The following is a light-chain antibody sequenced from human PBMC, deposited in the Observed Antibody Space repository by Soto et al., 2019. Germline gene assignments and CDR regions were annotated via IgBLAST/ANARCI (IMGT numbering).Light chain of an antibody. CDR3: QWRSDLPRT. CDR2: DVH. CDR1: QSVGSN. J-gene: IGKJ1*01. V-gene: IGKV3-11*01. Sequence: EIVLTQSPGTLSLSPGERATLSCRASQSVGSNLAWYQKKPGQAPRLLIYDVHNKAAGIPGRFSGSGSGTDFTLTISSLEPEDFAVYYCQWRSDLPRTFGQGTKVEI.